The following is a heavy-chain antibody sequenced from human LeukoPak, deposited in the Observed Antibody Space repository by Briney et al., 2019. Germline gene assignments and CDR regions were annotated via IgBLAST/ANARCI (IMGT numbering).Heavy chain of an antibody. CDR1: GFTVSSNY. CDR2: IYRGGST. D-gene: IGHD2-8*01. CDR3: ARDAKWANYYYYGMDV. V-gene: IGHV3-66*02. Sequence: GGSLRLSCAASGFTVSSNYMSWVRQAPGQGLEWVSVIYRGGSTYYADSVKGRFTISRDNSKNTLYLQMNSLRAEDTAVYYCARDAKWANYYYYGMDVWGQGTTVTVSS. J-gene: IGHJ6*02.